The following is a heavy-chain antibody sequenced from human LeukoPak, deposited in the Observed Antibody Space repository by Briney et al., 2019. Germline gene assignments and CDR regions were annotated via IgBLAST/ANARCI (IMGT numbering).Heavy chain of an antibody. CDR3: ARVAGGSGSYYIPDY. D-gene: IGHD3-10*01. Sequence: ASVKDSCKASGYTFTSYDITWVRQAPGQGLEWMGWINAYNGYSNYAQKLQGRVTLTTDTSTSTAYMELRSLRSDDTAVYFCARVAGGSGSYYIPDYWGQGTMVSFSS. J-gene: IGHJ4*02. CDR2: INAYNGYS. CDR1: GYTFTSYD. V-gene: IGHV1-18*01.